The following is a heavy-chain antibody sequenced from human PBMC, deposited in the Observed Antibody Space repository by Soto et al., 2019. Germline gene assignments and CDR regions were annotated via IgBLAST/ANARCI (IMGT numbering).Heavy chain of an antibody. D-gene: IGHD3-22*01. Sequence: QVQLQESGPGLVKPSETLSLTCTVSGGSISSYYWSWIRQPPGKGLEWIGYIYYSGSTNYNPSLKSRVTISVDPSKNQFSLKLSSVTAADTAVYYCARDLDSSGSLGIWGQGTMVTVSS. CDR3: ARDLDSSGSLGI. V-gene: IGHV4-59*01. CDR1: GGSISSYY. J-gene: IGHJ3*02. CDR2: IYYSGST.